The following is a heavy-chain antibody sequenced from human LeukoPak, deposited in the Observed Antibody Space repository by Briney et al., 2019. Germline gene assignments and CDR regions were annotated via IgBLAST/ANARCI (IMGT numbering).Heavy chain of an antibody. J-gene: IGHJ6*03. D-gene: IGHD2-21*01. CDR3: AIRAFAYCGGDCYSFSDHYYYMDV. V-gene: IGHV1-8*03. CDR2: MNPNSGNT. CDR1: GYTFTSYD. Sequence: ASVKVSCKASGYTFTSYDINWVRQATGQGLEWMGWMNPNSGNTGYAQEFQGRVTITRNTSISTAYMELSSLKSEDTAVYYCAIRAFAYCGGDCYSFSDHYYYMDVWGKGTTVTVSS.